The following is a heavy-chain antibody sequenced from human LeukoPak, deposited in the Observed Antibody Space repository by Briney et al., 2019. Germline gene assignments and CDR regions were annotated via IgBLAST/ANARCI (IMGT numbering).Heavy chain of an antibody. V-gene: IGHV3-11*01. CDR1: GFTFNDYY. CDR2: VSTTSKTI. D-gene: IGHD3-22*01. J-gene: IGHJ4*02. CDR3: ARGTLLTRDSGYPVFAY. Sequence: GGSLFLSCAASGFTFNDYYMTWIRQAPGKGLEWIAYVSTTSKTIYYAESVKGRFSISRDNAKNSVFLQMNSLRDDDTAVYYCARGTLLTRDSGYPVFAYWGQGTQVTVSS.